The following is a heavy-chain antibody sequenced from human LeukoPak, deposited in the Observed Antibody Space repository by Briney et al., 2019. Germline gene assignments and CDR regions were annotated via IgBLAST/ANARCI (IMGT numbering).Heavy chain of an antibody. Sequence: PGGSLRLSCAASGFTVSSNYMSWVRQAPGKGLEWVSEIYSDGSTYNAASVKGRFSTSRDNSKNTLYLQMNSLRAEDTAVYYCAKDGVGLRLLGDWFDPWGQGTLVTVSS. CDR2: IYSDGST. D-gene: IGHD5-12*01. J-gene: IGHJ5*02. CDR1: GFTVSSNY. CDR3: AKDGVGLRLLGDWFDP. V-gene: IGHV3-53*05.